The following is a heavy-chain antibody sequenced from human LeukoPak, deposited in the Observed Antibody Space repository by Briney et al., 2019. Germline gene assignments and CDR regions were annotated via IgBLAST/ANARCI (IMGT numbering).Heavy chain of an antibody. D-gene: IGHD3-10*01. CDR1: GFTFSSYG. J-gene: IGHJ3*02. CDR3: ARPRRMYGSGSYAFDI. Sequence: HSGGSLRLSCAASGFTFSSYGMHWVRQAPGKGLEWVAFIRYDGSNKYYADSVKGRFTISRDNSKNTLYPQMNSLRAEDTAVYYCARPRRMYGSGSYAFDIWGQGTMVTVSS. CDR2: IRYDGSNK. V-gene: IGHV3-30*02.